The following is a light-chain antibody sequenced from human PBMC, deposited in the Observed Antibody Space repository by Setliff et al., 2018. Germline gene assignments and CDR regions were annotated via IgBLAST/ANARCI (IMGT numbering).Light chain of an antibody. CDR1: SNDVGRYDF. V-gene: IGLV2-14*03. J-gene: IGLJ3*02. CDR3: CAYTITTTRV. CDR2: DVS. Sequence: QSVLTQPASVSGSPGQSITISCTGTSNDVGRYDFVSWFQQHPGKAPKLIIYDVSNRPSGVPDRFSGSKSGNTASLTISGLRTEDEADYYCCAYTITTTRVFGGGTKSPS.